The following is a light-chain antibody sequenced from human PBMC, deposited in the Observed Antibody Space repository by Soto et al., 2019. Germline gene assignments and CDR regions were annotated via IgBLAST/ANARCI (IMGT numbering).Light chain of an antibody. Sequence: QSALTQPASVSGSPGQSITISCTGTSSDVGGYDYVSWYQQHPGKAPKLMIYDISNRPSGVSDRFSGSKSANTASLTISGLQAEDEADYYCRSFTASNTEVFGGGTKVTVL. J-gene: IGLJ2*01. CDR2: DIS. CDR1: SSDVGGYDY. CDR3: RSFTASNTEV. V-gene: IGLV2-14*01.